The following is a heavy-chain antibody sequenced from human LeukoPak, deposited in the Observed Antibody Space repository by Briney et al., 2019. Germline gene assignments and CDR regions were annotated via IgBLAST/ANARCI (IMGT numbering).Heavy chain of an antibody. CDR1: GGSISSSSYC. Sequence: SETLSLTCAVSGGSISSSSYCWGWIRQPPGKGLEWIASVYHSGNTYYNPSLKSRVTISVDTSKNHFSLMLSSVTAADTAVYHCARHVPHENGDKRGFEHWGQGTLVTVSS. CDR3: ARHVPHENGDKRGFEH. CDR2: VYHSGNT. V-gene: IGHV4-39*01. J-gene: IGHJ4*02. D-gene: IGHD4-23*01.